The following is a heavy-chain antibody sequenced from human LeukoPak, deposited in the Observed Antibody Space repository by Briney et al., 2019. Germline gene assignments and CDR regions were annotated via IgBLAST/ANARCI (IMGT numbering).Heavy chain of an antibody. CDR2: ISSSSTYI. D-gene: IGHD3-10*01. CDR3: ARVGSWDTFDV. Sequence: GGSLRLSCAASGFTFSSYTMNWVRQAPGKGLEGVSSISSSSTYIYYADSVKGRFIISRDNAKNSLYLQMNSLRAEDTAVYHCARVGSWDTFDVWGQGTMVTVSS. V-gene: IGHV3-21*01. J-gene: IGHJ3*01. CDR1: GFTFSSYT.